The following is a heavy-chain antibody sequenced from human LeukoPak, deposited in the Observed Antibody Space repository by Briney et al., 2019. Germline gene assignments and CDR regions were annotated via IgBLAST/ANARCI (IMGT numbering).Heavy chain of an antibody. J-gene: IGHJ6*03. CDR1: GYSISSGYY. Sequence: PSETLSLTCAVSGYSISSGYYWGWIRQPPGKGLEWIGSIYHSGSTYYNPSLKSRVTISVDTSKNQFSLKLSSVTAADTAVHYCARHHTAMVMWTYYYYCMDVWGKGTTVTVSS. V-gene: IGHV4-38-2*01. CDR3: ARHHTAMVMWTYYYYCMDV. D-gene: IGHD5-18*01. CDR2: IYHSGST.